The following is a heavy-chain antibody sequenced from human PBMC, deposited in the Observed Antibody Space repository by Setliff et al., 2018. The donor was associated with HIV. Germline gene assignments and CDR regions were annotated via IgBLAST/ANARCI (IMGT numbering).Heavy chain of an antibody. CDR2: IYTTGST. V-gene: IGHV4-61*02. J-gene: IGHJ6*02. D-gene: IGHD5-18*01. CDR1: GGSISTGSYY. Sequence: SETLSLTCTVSGGSISTGSYYWSWIRQPAGKGLEWVGRIYTTGSTNYNPSLKSRVTISLDTSKNQFSLKLSSVTAADTAVYYCARRQLWFYGMDVWGQGTTVTVSS. CDR3: ARRQLWFYGMDV.